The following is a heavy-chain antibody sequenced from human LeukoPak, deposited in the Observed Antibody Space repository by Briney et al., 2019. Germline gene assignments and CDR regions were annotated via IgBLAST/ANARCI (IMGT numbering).Heavy chain of an antibody. V-gene: IGHV4-34*01. D-gene: IGHD6-13*01. CDR3: ARGLSYSSSWFQH. CDR1: GGSFSGYY. Sequence: PSETLSLTCAVYGGSFSGYYWSWIRQPPGKGLEWIGEINHSGSTNYNPSLKSRVTISVDTSKNQFSPKLSSVTAADTAVYYCARGLSYSSSWFQHWGQGTLVTVSS. J-gene: IGHJ1*01. CDR2: INHSGST.